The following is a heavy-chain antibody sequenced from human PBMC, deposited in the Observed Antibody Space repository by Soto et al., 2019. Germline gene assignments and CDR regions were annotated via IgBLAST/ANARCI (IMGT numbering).Heavy chain of an antibody. Sequence: GRSLRLSCTGSGFDFGDYYMSWIRQAPGKGLEWVSYIDSGDGTTYYTDSVKGRFTISRDNAKKTVYLQMSSLRVEDTALYYCVRPYYSSSWFPFDRWGQGTLVTVSS. D-gene: IGHD6-13*01. CDR2: IDSGDGTT. J-gene: IGHJ4*02. V-gene: IGHV3-11*01. CDR3: VRPYYSSSWFPFDR. CDR1: GFDFGDYY.